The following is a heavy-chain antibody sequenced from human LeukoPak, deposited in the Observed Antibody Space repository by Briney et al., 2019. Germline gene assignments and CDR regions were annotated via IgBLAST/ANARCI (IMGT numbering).Heavy chain of an antibody. CDR2: ISGSGGST. Sequence: GGSLRLSCAASVFTFSSYSMSWVRQAPGKGREWVSAISGSGGSTYYADSVKGRFTISRDNSKNTLYLQMNSLRAEDTAVYYCAKSDSYGYTSNWGQGTLVTVSS. J-gene: IGHJ4*02. CDR1: VFTFSSYS. V-gene: IGHV3-23*01. CDR3: AKSDSYGYTSN. D-gene: IGHD5-18*01.